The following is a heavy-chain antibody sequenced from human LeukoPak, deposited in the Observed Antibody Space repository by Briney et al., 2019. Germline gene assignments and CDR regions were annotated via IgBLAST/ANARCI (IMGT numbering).Heavy chain of an antibody. Sequence: PGRSLRLSCAASGFTFSSYAMHWVRQAPGKGLEWVAVISYDGDNKNYVDSVKDRFTISRDNSKNTLYLQMNSLRVEDTGVYFCARDPTSSTWYPIPLYYFEYWGQGTLVTVSS. D-gene: IGHD6-13*01. CDR3: ARDPTSSTWYPIPLYYFEY. V-gene: IGHV3-30*04. CDR1: GFTFSSYA. CDR2: ISYDGDNK. J-gene: IGHJ4*02.